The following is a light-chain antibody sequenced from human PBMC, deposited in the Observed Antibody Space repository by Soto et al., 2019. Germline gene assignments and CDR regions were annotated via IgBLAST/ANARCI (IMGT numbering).Light chain of an antibody. CDR3: AAWDDSLNGVV. V-gene: IGLV1-44*01. Sequence: QSVLTQPPSASGTPGQRVTISCSGSSSNIGSNTVNWYQQLPGTAPKLPIYSNNQRPSGVPDRFSGSKSGTSASLAISGLQSEDEADYYCAAWDDSLNGVVFGGGTKLPVL. J-gene: IGLJ2*01. CDR2: SNN. CDR1: SSNIGSNT.